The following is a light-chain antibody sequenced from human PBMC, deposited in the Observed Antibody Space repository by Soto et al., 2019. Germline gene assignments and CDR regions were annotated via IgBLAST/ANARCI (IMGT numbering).Light chain of an antibody. V-gene: IGKV1-6*02. J-gene: IGKJ1*01. CDR2: SAS. CDR3: LQDYSYPRT. CDR1: QHIGNN. Sequence: AIQMTQSPSSLSASVAGGVTITCRASQHIGNNLGWYQQKPGRAPRLLIYSASSLGSGVASRFSGSGFGTDFTLTISSLQPEDFATYYCLQDYSYPRTFGQGTKVDIK.